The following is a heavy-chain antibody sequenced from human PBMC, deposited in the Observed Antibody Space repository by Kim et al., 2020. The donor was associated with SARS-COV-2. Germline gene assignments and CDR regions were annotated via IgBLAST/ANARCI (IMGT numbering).Heavy chain of an antibody. J-gene: IGHJ4*02. D-gene: IGHD4-17*01. CDR3: AKDRYGGNPIYYFDY. Sequence: DSVKGRFTSSRDNSKNTLYLQRSSLRADDTAVYYCAKDRYGGNPIYYFDYWGQGTLVTVSS. V-gene: IGHV3-33*06.